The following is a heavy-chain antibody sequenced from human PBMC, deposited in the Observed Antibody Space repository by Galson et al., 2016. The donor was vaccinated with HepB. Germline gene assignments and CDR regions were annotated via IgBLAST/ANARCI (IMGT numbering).Heavy chain of an antibody. Sequence: TLSLTCVVSGDSMSSGDYSWTWMRQPPGKDLEWIGHFSSTGNTYYGPSFKSRVTMSLDRSKNQFSLHLRSVIAADTAVYYCARGPRLLRAFGDLVSYFYHWGQGILVAVSS. D-gene: IGHD2-21*01. CDR2: FSSTGNT. J-gene: IGHJ4*02. CDR3: ARGPRLLRAFGDLVSYFYH. V-gene: IGHV4-30-2*01. CDR1: GDSMSSGDYS.